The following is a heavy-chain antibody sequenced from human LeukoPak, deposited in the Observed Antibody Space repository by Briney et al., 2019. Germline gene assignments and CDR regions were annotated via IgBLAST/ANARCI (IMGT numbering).Heavy chain of an antibody. CDR3: ASPRGYSGYDLGFDY. D-gene: IGHD5-12*01. Sequence: GGSLRLSCAASGFTFSSYAMHWVRQAPGKGLERVAVISYDGSNKYYADSVKGRFTISRDNSKNTLYLQMNSLRAEDTAVYYCASPRGYSGYDLGFDYWGQGTLVTVSS. CDR1: GFTFSSYA. J-gene: IGHJ4*02. CDR2: ISYDGSNK. V-gene: IGHV3-30*04.